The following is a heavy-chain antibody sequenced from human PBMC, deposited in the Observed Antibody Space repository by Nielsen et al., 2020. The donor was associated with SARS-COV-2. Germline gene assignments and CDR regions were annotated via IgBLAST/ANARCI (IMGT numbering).Heavy chain of an antibody. V-gene: IGHV3-74*01. CDR3: ARDDPVGYIITAS. J-gene: IGHJ5*02. CDR2: INSDGSTT. D-gene: IGHD5-12*01. Sequence: GGSLRPSCAAFGITFSSYWMHWVRQAPGKGLVWVSRINSDGSTTNYADSVKGRFTISRDNAKNTLYLQMNSLRAEDTAVYYCARDDPVGYIITASWGQGTLVTVSS. CDR1: GITFSSYW.